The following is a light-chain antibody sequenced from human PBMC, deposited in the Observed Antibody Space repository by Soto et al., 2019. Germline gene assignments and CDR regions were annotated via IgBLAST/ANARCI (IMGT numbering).Light chain of an antibody. Sequence: QSVLTQPASVSGSPGQSITISCTGTSSDVGGYNYVSWYQQHPGKAPKLMIYDVSNRPSGVSNRFSGSKSGNTASLTISGLQAEDEADYYCSSYKSSSTLNVFGTGTKV. V-gene: IGLV2-14*01. CDR2: DVS. CDR3: SSYKSSSTLNV. J-gene: IGLJ1*01. CDR1: SSDVGGYNY.